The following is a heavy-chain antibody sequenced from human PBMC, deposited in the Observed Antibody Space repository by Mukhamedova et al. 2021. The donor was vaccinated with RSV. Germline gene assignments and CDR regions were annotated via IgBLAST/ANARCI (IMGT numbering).Heavy chain of an antibody. Sequence: GFTFSNYAIHWVRQAPGRGLEWVAVISFDGSNKYFGDSVKGRFTISRDNSKNTLYLQMNSLRPEDTAVYYCARGGGTYYFYYYGL. CDR3: ARGGGTYYFYYYGL. V-gene: IGHV3-30*04. CDR2: ISFDGSNK. J-gene: IGHJ6*01. CDR1: GFTFSNYA. D-gene: IGHD1-26*01.